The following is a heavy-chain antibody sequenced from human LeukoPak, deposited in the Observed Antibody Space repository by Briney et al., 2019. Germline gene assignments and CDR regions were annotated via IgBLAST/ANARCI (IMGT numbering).Heavy chain of an antibody. CDR2: IWYDGSNK. D-gene: IGHD1-26*01. Sequence: GRSLRLSCAASGFTFSSYDMHWVRQAPGKGLEWVAVIWYDGSNKYYADSVKGRFTISRDNSKNTLYLQMNSLRAEDTAVYYCAREGAPRQTYYYYYYGMDVWGQGTTVTVSS. CDR1: GFTFSSYD. J-gene: IGHJ6*02. CDR3: AREGAPRQTYYYYYYGMDV. V-gene: IGHV3-33*01.